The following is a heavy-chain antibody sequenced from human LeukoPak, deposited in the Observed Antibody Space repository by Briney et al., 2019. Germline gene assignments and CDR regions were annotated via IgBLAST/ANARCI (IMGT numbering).Heavy chain of an antibody. CDR3: ARTGDNEGYDY. D-gene: IGHD1-1*01. CDR1: GYTFTDYY. J-gene: IGHJ4*02. CDR2: INPNSGGS. V-gene: IGHV1-2*02. Sequence: ASVKVSCKASGYTFTDYYIHWVRHAPGQGFEWMGWINPNSGGSNNAQKFQGRVTMTRDTSISTAYMELSSLRSGDTAVFYCARTGDNEGYDYWGQGTLVTVSS.